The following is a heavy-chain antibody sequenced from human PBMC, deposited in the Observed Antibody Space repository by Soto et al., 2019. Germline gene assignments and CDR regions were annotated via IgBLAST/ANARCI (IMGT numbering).Heavy chain of an antibody. D-gene: IGHD3-22*01. CDR3: ARGGVIVVGLDV. Sequence: GGALRLSCAGTGFTFSTYWMHWVRQAPGKGLEWVSRIKTDGTITGYADSVKGRFTISRDNAKNTLYLQMNSLRAEDTAVYYCARGGVIVVGLDVWGQGTTVTVSS. CDR2: IKTDGTIT. J-gene: IGHJ6*02. CDR1: GFTFSTYW. V-gene: IGHV3-74*01.